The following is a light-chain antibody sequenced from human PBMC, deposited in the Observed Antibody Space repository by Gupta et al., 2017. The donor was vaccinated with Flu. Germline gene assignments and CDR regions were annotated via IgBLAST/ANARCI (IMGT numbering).Light chain of an antibody. CDR2: RDS. V-gene: IGLV3-9*01. Sequence: CGGNNIGSKNVHWYQQKPGQAPVLVIYRDSNRPSGIPERFSGSNSGNTATLTISRAQAGDEADYYCQVWDSSTVVFGGGTKLTVL. CDR1: NIGSKN. J-gene: IGLJ2*01. CDR3: QVWDSSTVV.